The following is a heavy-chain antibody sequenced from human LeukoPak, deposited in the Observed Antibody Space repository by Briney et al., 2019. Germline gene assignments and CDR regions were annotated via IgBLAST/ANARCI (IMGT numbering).Heavy chain of an antibody. CDR2: ISDTGGTT. V-gene: IGHV3-23*01. CDR3: ARISYSGSFFDY. CDR1: GFTFSSSA. D-gene: IGHD1-26*01. Sequence: PGGSLRLSCAASGFTFSSSAMSWVRHAPGKGLEWVSSISDTGGTTYYVDSVKGRFACPKDNSKNSLYLQMNRLRAEDTAVYYCARISYSGSFFDYWGEGALVTVSS. J-gene: IGHJ4*02.